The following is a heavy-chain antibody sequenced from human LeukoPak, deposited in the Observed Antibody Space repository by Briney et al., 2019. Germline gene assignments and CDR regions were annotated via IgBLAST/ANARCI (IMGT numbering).Heavy chain of an antibody. V-gene: IGHV1-2*02. D-gene: IGHD6-19*01. CDR1: GYTFTGYY. CDR3: AREKYSSGWYYFDY. CDR2: INPNSGGT. Sequence: ASVKVSCKASGYTFTGYYMHWVRQAPGQGLEWMGWINPNSGGTNYAQKFQGRVTMTRDTSISTAYMELSRLRSDDTAVYYCAREKYSSGWYYFDYWGQGTLVTVSS. J-gene: IGHJ4*02.